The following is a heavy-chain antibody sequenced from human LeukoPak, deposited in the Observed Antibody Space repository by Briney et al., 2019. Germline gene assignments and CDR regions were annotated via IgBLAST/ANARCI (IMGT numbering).Heavy chain of an antibody. CDR2: ISSDGSST. V-gene: IGHV3-74*01. Sequence: GGSLRLSCAASGFSFSTYWMHWVRQAPGKGLVWVSRISSDGSSTNYADSVKGRFTISRDDAKNTLYLQMNSLRVEDTAVYYCARAPTAFYCSSGVRGSWGQGTLVTVSS. CDR3: ARAPTAFYCSSGVRGS. J-gene: IGHJ5*02. D-gene: IGHD3-10*01. CDR1: GFSFSTYW.